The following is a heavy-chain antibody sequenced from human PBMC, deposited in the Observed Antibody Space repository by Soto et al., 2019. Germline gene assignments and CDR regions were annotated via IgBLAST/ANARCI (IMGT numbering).Heavy chain of an antibody. J-gene: IGHJ4*01. V-gene: IGHV4-59*01. CDR3: AKLATRYYFDY. D-gene: IGHD1-1*01. Sequence: SETLSLTCTVSGGSISSYYWSWIRQPPGKGLEWIGYIYYSGSTNYNPSLKSRVTISVDTSKNQFSLKMSSVTAADTAVYYCAKLATRYYFDYWGQGTLVTVSS. CDR2: IYYSGST. CDR1: GGSISSYY.